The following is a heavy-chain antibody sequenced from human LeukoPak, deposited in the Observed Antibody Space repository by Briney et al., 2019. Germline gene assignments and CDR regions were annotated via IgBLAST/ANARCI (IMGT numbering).Heavy chain of an antibody. Sequence: GGSLRLSCAASGFTFSTYAMSWVRQAPGKGLDWVSTISDGGSDTHYADSVKGRFTISRDNSKNTVYLQINSLRAEDTAVYYCARGVNLDYWGQGTLVTVSS. CDR3: ARGVNLDY. V-gene: IGHV3-23*01. J-gene: IGHJ4*02. CDR2: ISDGGSDT. CDR1: GFTFSTYA.